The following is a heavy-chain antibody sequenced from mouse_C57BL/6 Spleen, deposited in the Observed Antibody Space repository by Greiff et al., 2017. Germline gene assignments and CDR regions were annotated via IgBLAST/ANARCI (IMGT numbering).Heavy chain of an antibody. D-gene: IGHD1-1*01. CDR1: GYTFTDYY. Sequence: EVQLQQSGPELVKPGASVKISCKASGYTFTDYYMNWVKQSHGKSLEWIGDINPNNGGTSYNQKFKGKATLTVDKSSSTAYMELRSLTSEDSAVYYCARWRDYGNSSLFDDWGQGTTLTVSS. V-gene: IGHV1-26*01. CDR3: ARWRDYGNSSLFDD. CDR2: INPNNGGT. J-gene: IGHJ2*01.